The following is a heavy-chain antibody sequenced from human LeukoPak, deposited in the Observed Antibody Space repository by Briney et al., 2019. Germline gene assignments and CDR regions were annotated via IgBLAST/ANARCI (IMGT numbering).Heavy chain of an antibody. CDR2: ISYDGSNK. Sequence: GGSLRLSCAASGFTFSSYGMHWVRQPPGKGLEWVAVISYDGSNKYYADSVKGRFTISRDNSKNTLYLQMNSLRAEDTAVYYCAKDLCSTVVTPLCWYFDLWGRGTLVTVSS. CDR1: GFTFSSYG. CDR3: AKDLCSTVVTPLCWYFDL. V-gene: IGHV3-30*18. D-gene: IGHD4-23*01. J-gene: IGHJ2*01.